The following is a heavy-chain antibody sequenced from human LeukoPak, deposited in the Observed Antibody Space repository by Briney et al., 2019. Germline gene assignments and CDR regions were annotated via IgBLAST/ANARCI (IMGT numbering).Heavy chain of an antibody. CDR2: ISWDGGST. CDR1: GFTFDDYA. CDR3: AKDSRLYSSGWLFDY. Sequence: PGGSLRLSCAASGFTFDDYAMHWVRQAPGKGLEWVSLISWDGGSTYYADSVKGRFTISRDNSKNSLYLQMNSLRAEDTALYYCAKDSRLYSSGWLFDYWGQGTLVTVSS. J-gene: IGHJ4*02. D-gene: IGHD6-19*01. V-gene: IGHV3-43D*04.